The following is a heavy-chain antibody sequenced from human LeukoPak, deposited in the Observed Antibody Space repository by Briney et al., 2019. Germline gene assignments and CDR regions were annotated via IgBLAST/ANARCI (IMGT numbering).Heavy chain of an antibody. CDR3: ARHYCSGGQCYYFDY. CDR1: GGSVNTYY. D-gene: IGHD2-8*02. CDR2: IYYSGNT. Sequence: SETLSLTCTVSGGSVNTYYWSWIRRPPGRGLEWIGYIYYSGNTNYNPSLKSRVTISVDTSESQFSLKLSSVTAADTAVYYCARHYCSGGQCYYFDYWGQGTLVTVSS. V-gene: IGHV4-59*02. J-gene: IGHJ4*02.